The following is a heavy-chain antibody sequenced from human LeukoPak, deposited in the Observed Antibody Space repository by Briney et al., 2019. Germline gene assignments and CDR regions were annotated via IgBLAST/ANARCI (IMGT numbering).Heavy chain of an antibody. V-gene: IGHV3-23*01. CDR2: VSGTGDDT. CDR3: AKILRPVTSFPQFYFFGMDV. D-gene: IGHD4-17*01. CDR1: GSSFRDFA. J-gene: IGHJ6*04. Sequence: GGSLRLSCAASGSSFRDFAMTWVRQAPGKGLEWVSTVSGTGDDTYYSDTVKGRFTMSRDNSENTLDLQMNSLRVEDTAVYYCAKILRPVTSFPQFYFFGMDVWGKGATVTASS.